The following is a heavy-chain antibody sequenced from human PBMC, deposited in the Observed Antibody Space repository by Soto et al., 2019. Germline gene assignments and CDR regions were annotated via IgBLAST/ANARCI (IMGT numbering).Heavy chain of an antibody. Sequence: EVQLVESGGGLVQPGGSLRLSCAASGFTVSNNYMTWVRQAPRKGLEWVSIIYIGGSTYYADSVKGRFTISRHNSKNTVYLEMNSLRAEDTAVYYCARGTSVVSDAFDIWGQGTMVTVSS. CDR1: GFTVSNNY. CDR3: ARGTSVVSDAFDI. CDR2: IYIGGST. V-gene: IGHV3-53*04. J-gene: IGHJ3*02. D-gene: IGHD3-22*01.